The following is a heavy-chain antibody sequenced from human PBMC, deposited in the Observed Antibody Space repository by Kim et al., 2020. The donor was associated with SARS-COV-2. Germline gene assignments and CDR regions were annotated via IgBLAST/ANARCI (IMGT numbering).Heavy chain of an antibody. J-gene: IGHJ6*02. D-gene: IGHD3-3*01. CDR3: AREVVNDDFWSGQLPKPDSMYV. V-gene: IGHV3-53*01. CDR2: IYTGGST. CDR1: GFTVSSSY. Sequence: GGSLRLSCAASGFTVSSSYMNWVRQAPGKGLEWVSVIYTGGSTYYADSVKGRFIISRDNSKNTLYLQMNSLRAEDTAVYYCAREVVNDDFWSGQLPKPDSMYVWGQGTTVTGSS.